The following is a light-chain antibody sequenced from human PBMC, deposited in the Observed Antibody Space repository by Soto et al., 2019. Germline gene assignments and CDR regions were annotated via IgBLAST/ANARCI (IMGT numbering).Light chain of an antibody. CDR2: DVS. CDR3: CSYSGRFTYV. V-gene: IGLV2-11*01. Sequence: QSALTQPRSVSGSPGQSVTISCTGTSSDVGYYNYVSWYQQHPGKAPKVMIYDVSKRPSGVPDRFSGSKSGNTASLTISGLQAEDEADYYCCSYSGRFTYVFGTGTKVTVL. J-gene: IGLJ1*01. CDR1: SSDVGYYNY.